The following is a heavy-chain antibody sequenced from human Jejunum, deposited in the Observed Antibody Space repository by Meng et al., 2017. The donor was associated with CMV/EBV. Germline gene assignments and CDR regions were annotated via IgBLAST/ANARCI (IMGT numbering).Heavy chain of an antibody. J-gene: IGHJ4*02. V-gene: IGHV3-15*07. D-gene: IGHD3-3*01. Sequence: ASGFSFNYAWMNWVRQAPGKGLEWVGRIKSKASGGTIDYAAPVKGRFIISRDDSKNTLYLQMNSLKTEDTAVYYCAWDTSGYERFDVWGQGTLVTVSS. CDR2: IKSKASGGTI. CDR1: GFSFNYAW. CDR3: AWDTSGYERFDV.